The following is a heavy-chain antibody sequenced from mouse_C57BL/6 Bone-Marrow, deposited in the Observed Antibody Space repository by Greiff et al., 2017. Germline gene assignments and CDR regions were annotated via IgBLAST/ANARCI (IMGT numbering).Heavy chain of an antibody. CDR1: GFTFSSYA. J-gene: IGHJ2*01. CDR3: ARLRRPRSYFDY. V-gene: IGHV5-4*03. Sequence: EVMLVESGGGLVKPGGSLKLSCAASGFTFSSYAMSWVRQTPEKRLEWVATISDGGSYTYYPDNVKGRFTISRDNAKNNLYLQMSNLKSEDTAMYYCARLRRPRSYFDYWGQGTTLTVSS. CDR2: ISDGGSYT. D-gene: IGHD2-12*01.